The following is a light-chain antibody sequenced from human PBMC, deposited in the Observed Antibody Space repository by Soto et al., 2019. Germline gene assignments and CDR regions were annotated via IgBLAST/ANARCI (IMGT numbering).Light chain of an antibody. J-gene: IGKJ1*01. CDR3: LQYNDRPQT. CDR2: GSS. Sequence: EIVMTQSPATLSVSPGGRATLSCRASQSVGYYLAWYHQRPGQAPRLLIFGSSTRATGIPARFSGSGSGTDFTLTISSLQSEDFAVYYCLQYNDRPQTFGQGTKVEI. V-gene: IGKV3-15*01. CDR1: QSVGYY.